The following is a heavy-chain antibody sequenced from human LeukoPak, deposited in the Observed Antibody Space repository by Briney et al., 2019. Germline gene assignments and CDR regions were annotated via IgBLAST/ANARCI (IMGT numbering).Heavy chain of an antibody. CDR3: AKRPMKYYDSSGFFDY. CDR1: GFTFDDYG. J-gene: IGHJ4*02. Sequence: GGSLRLSCAASGFTFDDYGMSWVRQAPGKGLEWVSAISGSGGSTYYADSVKGRFTISRDNSKNTLYLQMNSLRAEDTAVYYCAKRPMKYYDSSGFFDYWGQGTLVTVSS. D-gene: IGHD3-22*01. V-gene: IGHV3-23*01. CDR2: ISGSGGST.